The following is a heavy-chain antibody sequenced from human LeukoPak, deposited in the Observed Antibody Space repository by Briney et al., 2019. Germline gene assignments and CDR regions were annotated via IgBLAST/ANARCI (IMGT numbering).Heavy chain of an antibody. CDR2: ISNSGGYT. J-gene: IGHJ4*02. Sequence: GGSLRLSCAGSGFTFSSYAMSWVRQAPGQGLEWVSVISNSGGYTSYADSVRGRFTISSDNSTNPLYLQMISLRPEDTAVYYCAKDTSIGKYCTNGVCSPFDYWGQGTLVTVSS. V-gene: IGHV3-23*01. D-gene: IGHD2-8*01. CDR1: GFTFSSYA. CDR3: AKDTSIGKYCTNGVCSPFDY.